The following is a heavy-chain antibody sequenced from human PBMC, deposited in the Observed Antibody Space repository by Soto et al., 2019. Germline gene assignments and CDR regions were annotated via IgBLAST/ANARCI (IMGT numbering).Heavy chain of an antibody. V-gene: IGHV3-23*01. J-gene: IGHJ6*02. CDR2: ISGSGGST. D-gene: IGHD2-2*01. CDR1: GFTFSSYA. CDR3: AKDSRIAYQLPAPYGMDV. Sequence: GGSLRLSCAASGFTFSSYAMSWVRQAPGKXLEWVSAISGSGGSTYYADSVKGRFTISRDNSKNTLYLQMNSLRAEDTAVYYCAKDSRIAYQLPAPYGMDVWGQGTTVTVSS.